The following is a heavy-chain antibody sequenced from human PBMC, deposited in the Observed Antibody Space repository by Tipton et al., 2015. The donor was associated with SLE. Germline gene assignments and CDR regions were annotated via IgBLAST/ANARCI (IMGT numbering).Heavy chain of an antibody. J-gene: IGHJ6*04. D-gene: IGHD7-27*01. CDR3: ARVLTGLRGMDV. CDR1: GGSFSGYY. CDR2: IYYSGST. V-gene: IGHV4-30-4*02. Sequence: TLSLTCAVYGGSFSGYYWSWIRQPPGKGLEWIGYIYYSGSTYYNPSLKSRVTISVDTSKNQFSLKLSSVTAADTAVYYCARVLTGLRGMDVWGKGTTATVSS.